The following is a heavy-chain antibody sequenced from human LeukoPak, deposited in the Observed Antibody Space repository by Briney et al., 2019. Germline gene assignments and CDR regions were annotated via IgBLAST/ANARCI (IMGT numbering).Heavy chain of an antibody. CDR3: ARDNRPGGSYYLDY. J-gene: IGHJ4*02. Sequence: GGSLRLSCAASGFTSRNYWTHWVRQAPGKGLEWVSRLNSDGSIVNYVDSVRGRFTISRDNAKNTMYLQMNSLRAEDTAVYYCARDNRPGGSYYLDYWGQGTLVTVSS. D-gene: IGHD1-26*01. V-gene: IGHV3-74*01. CDR2: LNSDGSIV. CDR1: GFTSRNYW.